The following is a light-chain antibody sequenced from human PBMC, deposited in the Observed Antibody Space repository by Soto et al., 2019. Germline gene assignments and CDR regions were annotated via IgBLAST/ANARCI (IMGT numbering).Light chain of an antibody. CDR3: AAWDDSLRAPV. Sequence: QSVLTQPPSASATPGQRITISCFGSSSNIGSNYGYWYQQLPGTAPKLLISRDDERPSGVPDRFSGSKSGTSASLAISVVRSEDEADYFCAAWDDSLRAPVFGGGTKLTVL. CDR2: RDD. CDR1: SSNIGSNY. V-gene: IGLV1-47*01. J-gene: IGLJ2*01.